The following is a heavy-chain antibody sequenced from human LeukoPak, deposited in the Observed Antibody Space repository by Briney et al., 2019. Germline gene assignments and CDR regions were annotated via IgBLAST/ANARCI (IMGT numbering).Heavy chain of an antibody. Sequence: PGGSLRLSCAASGFTFSSYSMNWVRQAPGKGLEWVSSISSSSSYIYYADSVKGRFTISRDNAKNSLYLQMNSLRAEDTAVYYCARGLITSAEFDFDYWGQGTLVTVSS. CDR1: GFTFSSYS. D-gene: IGHD3-3*01. CDR2: ISSSSSYI. J-gene: IGHJ4*02. CDR3: ARGLITSAEFDFDY. V-gene: IGHV3-21*01.